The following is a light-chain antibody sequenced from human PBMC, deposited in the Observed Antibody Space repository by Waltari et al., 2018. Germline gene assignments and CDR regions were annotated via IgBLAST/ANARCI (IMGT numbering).Light chain of an antibody. CDR2: AAS. CDR3: LQDYNYPWT. J-gene: IGKJ1*01. V-gene: IGKV1-6*01. Sequence: AIQMTQSPSSLSASVGDRVTITRRASQGIRNDLGWYQQKPGKAPKLLVYAASSVQSGVPSRFSGSGSGTEFTLTISSLQPEDSATYYCLQDYNYPWTFGQGTSVEIK. CDR1: QGIRND.